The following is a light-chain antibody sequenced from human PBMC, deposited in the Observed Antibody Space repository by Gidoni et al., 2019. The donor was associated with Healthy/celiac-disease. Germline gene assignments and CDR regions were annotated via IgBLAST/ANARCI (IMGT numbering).Light chain of an antibody. CDR3: QQYGSSPLIT. Sequence: EIVLTQSPGTLSLSPGERATLSCRASQSVSSSYLAWYQQKPGQAPRLLIYGASSRATGIPDRFSGSGSGIDFTLTISRLEPEDFAVYYCQQYGSSPLITFXQXTRLEIK. J-gene: IGKJ5*01. CDR2: GAS. V-gene: IGKV3-20*01. CDR1: QSVSSSY.